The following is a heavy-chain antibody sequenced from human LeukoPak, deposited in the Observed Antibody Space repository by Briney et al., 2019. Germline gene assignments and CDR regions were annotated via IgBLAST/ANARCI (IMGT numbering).Heavy chain of an antibody. CDR1: GFTFSGYA. J-gene: IGHJ4*02. Sequence: GGSLRLSCAASGFTFSGYAMHWVRQAPGKGLEWVAVISYDGSNKYYADSVKGRFTISRDNSKNTLYLQMNSLRAEDTAMYYCARARVGASGAVGYWGQGTLVTVSS. V-gene: IGHV3-30*04. D-gene: IGHD1-26*01. CDR2: ISYDGSNK. CDR3: ARARVGASGAVGY.